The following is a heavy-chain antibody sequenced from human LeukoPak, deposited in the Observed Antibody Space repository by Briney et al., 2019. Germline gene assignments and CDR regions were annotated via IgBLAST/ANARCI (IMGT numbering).Heavy chain of an antibody. J-gene: IGHJ3*02. D-gene: IGHD3-22*01. CDR3: VKELILVVITVGFDI. Sequence: LVKSGGGVVQPGRSLRLSCAATGFTFSNYAIHWGRQAPGKGLEWVAFISDDGSRQHYADSVKGRFTISRDNSKNTLNLQMNSLRAEDTAVYYCVKELILVVITVGFDIWGQGTMVTVPS. CDR2: ISDDGSRQ. V-gene: IGHV3-30-3*01. CDR1: GFTFSNYA.